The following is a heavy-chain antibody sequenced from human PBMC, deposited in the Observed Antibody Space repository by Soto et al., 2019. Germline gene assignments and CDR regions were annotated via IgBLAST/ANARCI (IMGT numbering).Heavy chain of an antibody. D-gene: IGHD3-3*01. CDR2: IIPILGIA. CDR1: GGTFSSYT. J-gene: IGHJ3*02. Sequence: QVQLVQSGAEVKKPGSSVKVSCKASGGTFSSYTISWVRQAPGQGLEWMGRIIPILGIANYAQKVQGRVTITADESTSTAYMELSRLRSEDTAVYYCARSRYYDIRGGAFDIWGQGTMVTLSS. V-gene: IGHV1-69*02. CDR3: ARSRYYDIRGGAFDI.